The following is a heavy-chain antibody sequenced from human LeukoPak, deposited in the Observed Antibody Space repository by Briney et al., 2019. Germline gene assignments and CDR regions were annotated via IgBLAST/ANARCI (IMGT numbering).Heavy chain of an antibody. CDR1: GGSISSYY. V-gene: IGHV4-4*07. J-gene: IGHJ4*02. CDR3: ARPIASAGTAGFDF. CDR2: IYSSGIT. Sequence: SETLSLTCTVSGGSISSYYWSWMRQSAGRGLEGGGRIYSSGITNYNPSLKSRVNIPVDKSKTQFSLSLRSVTGAGTAVYYFARPIASAGTAGFDFWGQGALVTVSS. D-gene: IGHD6-13*01.